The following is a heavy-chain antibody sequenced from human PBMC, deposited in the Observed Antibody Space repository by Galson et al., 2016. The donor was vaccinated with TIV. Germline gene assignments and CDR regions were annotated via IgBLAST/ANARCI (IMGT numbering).Heavy chain of an antibody. CDR1: GFSLSTRGVG. CDR2: IYWDDDK. J-gene: IGHJ3*02. V-gene: IGHV2-5*02. CDR3: AHRGPQYDSLTGFIRGEDVLDI. D-gene: IGHD3-9*01. Sequence: PALVKPTQTLTLTCAFSGFSLSTRGVGVGWIRQPPGKALEWLALIYWDDDKRYSPSLMSRLTITKDTSKNPVVLTMTNMDPVDTATYYCAHRGPQYDSLTGFIRGEDVLDIWGQGTTVTVSS.